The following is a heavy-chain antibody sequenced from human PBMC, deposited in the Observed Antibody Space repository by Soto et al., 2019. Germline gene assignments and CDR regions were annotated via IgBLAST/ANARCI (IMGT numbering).Heavy chain of an antibody. D-gene: IGHD3-3*01. CDR3: GRGRSILRFLEKKYYFDY. Sequence: SETLSLTCAVYGGSFSGYYWSWIRQPPGKGLEWIGEINHSGSTNYNPSLKSRVTISVDTSKNQFSLKLSSVTAADTAVYYCGRGRSILRFLEKKYYFDYWGQGTLVTVST. CDR1: GGSFSGYY. V-gene: IGHV4-34*01. J-gene: IGHJ4*02. CDR2: INHSGST.